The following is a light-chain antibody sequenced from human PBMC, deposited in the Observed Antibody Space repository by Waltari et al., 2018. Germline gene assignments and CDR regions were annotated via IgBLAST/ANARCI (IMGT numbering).Light chain of an antibody. V-gene: IGKV4-1*01. CDR3: QQYYGPPYN. J-gene: IGKJ2*01. Sequence: DIMMTQSPDVLAVSLGERASIKCKSSHSVLEYFNNKDSLAWYQQKAGPPPRLLIHWASTRETGVPDRFSGSGSGTDFTLTISSLQAEDAALYYCQQYYGPPYNFGQGTRLEIK. CDR2: WAS. CDR1: HSVLEYFNNKDS.